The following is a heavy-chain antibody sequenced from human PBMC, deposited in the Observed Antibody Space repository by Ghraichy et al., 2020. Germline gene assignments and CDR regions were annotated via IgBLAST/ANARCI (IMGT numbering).Heavy chain of an antibody. V-gene: IGHV3-23*01. CDR1: GFTFSSYA. Sequence: GGSLRLSCAASGFTFSSYAMSWVRQAPGKGLEWVSAISGSGGSAYYADSVKGRFTISRDNSKNTLYLQMNSLRAEDTAVYYCAKPGTAVSPYGDFDYWGQGTLVTVSS. D-gene: IGHD3-10*01. CDR3: AKPGTAVSPYGDFDY. CDR2: ISGSGGSA. J-gene: IGHJ4*02.